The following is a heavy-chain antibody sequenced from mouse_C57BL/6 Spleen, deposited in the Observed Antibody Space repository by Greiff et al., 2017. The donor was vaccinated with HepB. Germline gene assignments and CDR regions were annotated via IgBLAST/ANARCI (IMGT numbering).Heavy chain of an antibody. Sequence: VQRVESGAELVRPGTSVKMSCKASGYTFTNYWIGWAKQRPGHGLEWIGDIYPGGGYTNYNEKFKGKATLTADKSSSTAYMQFSSLTSEDSAIYYCARETYGSSPYAMDYWGQGTSVTVSS. D-gene: IGHD1-1*01. V-gene: IGHV1-63*01. CDR2: IYPGGGYT. CDR1: GYTFTNYW. CDR3: ARETYGSSPYAMDY. J-gene: IGHJ4*01.